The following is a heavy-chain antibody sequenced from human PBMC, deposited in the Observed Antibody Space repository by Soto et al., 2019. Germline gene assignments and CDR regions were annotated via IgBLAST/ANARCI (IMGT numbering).Heavy chain of an antibody. CDR1: GGSISSYY. V-gene: IGHV4-59*01. J-gene: IGHJ5*02. D-gene: IGHD6-19*01. Sequence: QVQLQESGPGLVKPSETLSLTCTVSGGSISSYYWSWIRQPPGKGLEWIGYNYYSGSTNYNPSLKSRATISVDTSKNQFALKLSSVTAADTAVYYCSRGGSSGWSRWFNPLGQGTLVTVSS. CDR3: SRGGSSGWSRWFNP. CDR2: NYYSGST.